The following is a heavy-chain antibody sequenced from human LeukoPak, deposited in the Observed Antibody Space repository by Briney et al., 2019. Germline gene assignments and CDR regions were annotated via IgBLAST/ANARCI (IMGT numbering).Heavy chain of an antibody. Sequence: ASVKVSCTASGYTFTTYAMNWVRQAAGQVLDWIGWINTNTGNPTYSQVFTGRFVLSLDTSVSTAYLQISNLKAEDTAVYYCARDRIQLWLRSRGGFDPWGQGTLVTVSS. CDR2: INTNTGNP. J-gene: IGHJ5*02. V-gene: IGHV7-4-1*02. CDR3: ARDRIQLWLRSRGGFDP. D-gene: IGHD5-18*01. CDR1: GYTFTTYA.